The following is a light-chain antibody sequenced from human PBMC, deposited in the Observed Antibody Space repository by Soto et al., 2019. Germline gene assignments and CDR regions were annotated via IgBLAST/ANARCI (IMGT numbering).Light chain of an antibody. J-gene: IGKJ1*01. Sequence: DIVLTQSPGTLSLSPGEGATLSCRASQSVSTNFFAWYQQKPGQAPRLLIYGVSTRATGIPDRFSGSGSGTDFTLTISRLEPEDFAVYYCQQYGRTSWTFGQGTKVDI. CDR2: GVS. CDR3: QQYGRTSWT. CDR1: QSVSTNF. V-gene: IGKV3-20*01.